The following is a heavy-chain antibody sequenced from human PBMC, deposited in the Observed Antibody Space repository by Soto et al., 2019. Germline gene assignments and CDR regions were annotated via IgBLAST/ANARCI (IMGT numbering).Heavy chain of an antibody. CDR2: IIPIFGTA. CDR1: GGTYSSYA. D-gene: IGHD4-17*01. J-gene: IGHJ3*02. Sequence: VKLSCKASGGTYSSYAISCVRQTPGQGLEWMGGIIPIFGTANYAQKFQGRVTITADESTSTAYMELSSLRSEETAVYYWARARDYGAPRAFDIWGQGTMVTVS. V-gene: IGHV1-69*13. CDR3: ARARDYGAPRAFDI.